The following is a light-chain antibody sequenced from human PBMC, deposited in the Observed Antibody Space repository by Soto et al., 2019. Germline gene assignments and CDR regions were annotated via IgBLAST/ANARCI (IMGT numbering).Light chain of an antibody. CDR3: SSYTRQYTPSYV. J-gene: IGLJ1*01. V-gene: IGLV2-14*01. CDR1: SSDVGGYNY. CDR2: EVS. Sequence: QSALTQPASVSGSPGQSITLSCTGTSSDVGGYNYVSWYQQHPGKAPKLMIYEVSNRPSGISHRFSGSKSGNTASLTISGFRAEDEADYYCSSYTRQYTPSYVFGTGTKLTVL.